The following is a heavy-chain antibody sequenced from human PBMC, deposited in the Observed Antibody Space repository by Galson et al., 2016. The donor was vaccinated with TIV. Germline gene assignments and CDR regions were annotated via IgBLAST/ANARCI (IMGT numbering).Heavy chain of an antibody. CDR1: GYTFTSYD. Sequence: SVKVSCKASGYTFTSYDIHWVRQATGQGLEWMGWMNPNSANTGFAQKFQGRVTMTRNTSITTAYMELSSLRSEDTAVYYCARGPLDSSDSSGFDWYFDLWGRGTPLTVSS. CDR2: MNPNSANT. J-gene: IGHJ2*01. CDR3: ARGPLDSSDSSGFDWYFDL. V-gene: IGHV1-8*01. D-gene: IGHD3-22*01.